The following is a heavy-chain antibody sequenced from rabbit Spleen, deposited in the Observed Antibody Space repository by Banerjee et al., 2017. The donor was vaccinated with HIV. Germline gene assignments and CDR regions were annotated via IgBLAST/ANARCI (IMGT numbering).Heavy chain of an antibody. CDR1: GFSFSNKAV. CDR2: INAVTGKA. Sequence: QSLEESGGDLVKPEGSLKLSCTASGFSFSNKAVMCWVRQAPGKGLEWIACINAVTGKAVYANWAKGRSTFSKTSSTTVTLQMTSLTAADTATYFCVRDQAGDADYGPYYLNLWGQGTLVTVS. CDR3: VRDQAGDADYGPYYLNL. V-gene: IGHV1S40*01. D-gene: IGHD2-1*01. J-gene: IGHJ4*01.